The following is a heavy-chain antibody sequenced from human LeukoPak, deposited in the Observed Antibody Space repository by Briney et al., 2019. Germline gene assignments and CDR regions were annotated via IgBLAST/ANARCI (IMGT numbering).Heavy chain of an antibody. CDR2: ISAYNGNT. J-gene: IGHJ3*02. Sequence: EASVKVSCKASGYTFTSYGISWVRQAPGQGLEWMGWISAYNGNTNYAQKLQGRVTMTTDTSTSTAYMELRSLRSDDTAVYYCAREAYDSRKGDAFDIWGQGTMVTVSS. CDR3: AREAYDSRKGDAFDI. D-gene: IGHD3-22*01. V-gene: IGHV1-18*01. CDR1: GYTFTSYG.